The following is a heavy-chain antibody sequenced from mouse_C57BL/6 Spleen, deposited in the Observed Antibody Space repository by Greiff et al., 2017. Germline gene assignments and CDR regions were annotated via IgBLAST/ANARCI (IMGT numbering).Heavy chain of an antibody. CDR2: IYPGSGNT. CDR3: ARGYYGSSRDY. CDR1: GYTFTDYY. J-gene: IGHJ2*01. Sequence: VKLQQSGAELVRPGASVKLSCKASGYTFTDYYINWVKQRPGQGLEWIARIYPGSGNTYYNEKFKGKATLTAEKSSSTAYMQLSSLTSEDSAVDFCARGYYGSSRDYWGQGTTLTVSS. D-gene: IGHD1-1*01. V-gene: IGHV1-76*01.